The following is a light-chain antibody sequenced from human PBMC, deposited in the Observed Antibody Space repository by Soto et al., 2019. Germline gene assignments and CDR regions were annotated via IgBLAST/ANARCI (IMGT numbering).Light chain of an antibody. J-gene: IGKJ5*01. Sequence: LTQSPATLSLSPGERATIPCSASQSVSSYLAWYQQKPGQAPRLLIYDASNRATGIPARFSGSGSGTDFTLTISSLEPEDFAVYYCQQRSNWPPITFGQGTRLEIK. CDR2: DAS. CDR3: QQRSNWPPIT. CDR1: QSVSSY. V-gene: IGKV3-11*01.